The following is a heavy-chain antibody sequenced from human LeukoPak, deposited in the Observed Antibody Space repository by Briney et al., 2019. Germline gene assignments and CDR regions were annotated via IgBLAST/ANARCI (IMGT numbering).Heavy chain of an antibody. D-gene: IGHD6-19*01. CDR1: GGSFSGYY. CDR3: ARNVAVTGTYSYSDY. Sequence: TPSETLSLTCAVYGGSFSGYYWSWIRQPPGKGLEWIGEINHSGSTNYNPSLKSRVTISVDTSKNQFSLKLSSVTAADTAVYYCARNVAVTGTYSYSDYWGQGILVTVSS. V-gene: IGHV4-34*01. CDR2: INHSGST. J-gene: IGHJ4*02.